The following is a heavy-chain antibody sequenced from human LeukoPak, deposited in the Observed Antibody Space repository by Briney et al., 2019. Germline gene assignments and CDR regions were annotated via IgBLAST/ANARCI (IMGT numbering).Heavy chain of an antibody. CDR3: ASGQDGYNWVYYYYGMDV. J-gene: IGHJ6*02. CDR2: IYSGGST. D-gene: IGHD5-24*01. CDR1: GFTVSSNY. Sequence: GGSLRLSCAASGFTVSSNYMSWVRQAPGKGLEWVSVIYSGGSTHYADSVKGRFTISRDNSKNTLYLQMNSLRAEDTAVYYCASGQDGYNWVYYYYGMDVWGQGTTVTVSS. V-gene: IGHV3-53*01.